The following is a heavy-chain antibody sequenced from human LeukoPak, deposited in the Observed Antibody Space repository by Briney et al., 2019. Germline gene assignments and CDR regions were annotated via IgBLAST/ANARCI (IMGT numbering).Heavy chain of an antibody. CDR3: ARDSPIRIPDYYYYYMDV. D-gene: IGHD2-15*01. V-gene: IGHV4-4*07. Sequence: SETLSLTCTVSGGSISNYYWSWIRQPAGKGLEWIGRIYTSGSTNYNPSLKSRVTMSVDTSKNQFSLKLSSVTAADTAVYYCARDSPIRIPDYYYYYMDVWGKGTTVTVSS. CDR1: GGSISNYY. J-gene: IGHJ6*03. CDR2: IYTSGST.